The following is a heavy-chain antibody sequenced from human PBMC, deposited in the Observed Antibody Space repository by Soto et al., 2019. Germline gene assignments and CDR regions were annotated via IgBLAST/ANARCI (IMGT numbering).Heavy chain of an antibody. D-gene: IGHD6-13*01. V-gene: IGHV3-23*01. CDR2: LSDSGDSI. CDR1: GFTFSSHA. J-gene: IGHJ4*02. Sequence: EVQLSESGGGLVQPGRSLRLSCTASGFTFSSHAMTWVRQAPGKGLEWVSGLSDSGDSIYYAHSVKGRFTIYRDNSMNTRYLQMNTLRVEDTAVYYCAKVSSSWYAGFFDLWGQGTLVTVSS. CDR3: AKVSSSWYAGFFDL.